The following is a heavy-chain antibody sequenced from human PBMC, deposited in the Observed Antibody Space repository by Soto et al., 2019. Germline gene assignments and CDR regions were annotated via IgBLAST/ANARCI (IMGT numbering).Heavy chain of an antibody. CDR3: ASGGWGPPFDL. D-gene: IGHD3-16*01. V-gene: IGHV1-8*01. CDR1: GYTFTQYD. Sequence: VSVKVSCKASGYTFTQYDINGVRQATGQGLEWMGWMNPNTGNTGFAQKFQDRVTMTRNTSISTAYMELSSLRSEDTALYFCASGGWGPPFDLWGQGTPVTVSS. CDR2: MNPNTGNT. J-gene: IGHJ4*02.